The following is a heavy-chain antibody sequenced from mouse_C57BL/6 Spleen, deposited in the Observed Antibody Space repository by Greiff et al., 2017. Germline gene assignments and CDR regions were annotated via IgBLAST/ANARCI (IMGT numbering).Heavy chain of an antibody. CDR2: IDPETGGT. V-gene: IGHV1-15*01. J-gene: IGHJ2*01. Sequence: QVQLQQSGAELVRPGASVTLSCKASGYTFTDYEMHWVKQTPVHGLEWIGAIDPETGGTAYNQKFKGKAILTADKSSSTAYMELRSLTSEDSAVYYCTRGGYYSPYFDYWGQGTTLTVSS. CDR3: TRGGYYSPYFDY. CDR1: GYTFTDYE. D-gene: IGHD2-3*01.